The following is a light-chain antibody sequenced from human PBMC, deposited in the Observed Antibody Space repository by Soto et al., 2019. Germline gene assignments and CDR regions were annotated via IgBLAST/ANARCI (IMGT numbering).Light chain of an antibody. Sequence: QLVLTQSSSASASLGSSVKLTCTLSSGHSSNIIAWHQQQPGKAPRYLMKLEGSGSYNKGSGVPDRFSGSSSGADRYLTISNLQFEDEADYYRETWDSNTHVFGGGTKLTVL. V-gene: IGLV4-60*02. CDR3: ETWDSNTHV. CDR1: SGHSSNI. CDR2: LEGSGSY. J-gene: IGLJ3*02.